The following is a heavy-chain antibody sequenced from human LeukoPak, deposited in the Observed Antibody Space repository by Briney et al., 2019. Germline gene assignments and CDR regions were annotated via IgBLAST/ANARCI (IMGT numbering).Heavy chain of an antibody. CDR3: AASSTGTVAYGMDV. CDR2: IIPIFGTA. J-gene: IGHJ6*02. CDR1: GGTFSSYA. Sequence: ASVTVSCKASGGTFSSYAISWVRQAPGQGLEWMGGIIPIFGTANYAQKFQGRVTITADESTSTAYMELSSLRSEDTAVYYCAASSTGTVAYGMDVWGQGTTVTVSS. V-gene: IGHV1-69*01. D-gene: IGHD2-8*02.